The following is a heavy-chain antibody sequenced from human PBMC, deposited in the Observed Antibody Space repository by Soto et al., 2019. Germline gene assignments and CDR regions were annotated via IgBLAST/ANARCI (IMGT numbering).Heavy chain of an antibody. CDR1: GGSVNSGGYS. V-gene: IGHV4-30-2*01. Sequence: SETLSLTCSVSGGSVNSGGYSWSWIRQPPGKGLEWIGFISPSGSPAYNPSLKSRVTISVDRSNNQISLELSSVTAADTAVYYCARTTAVPNSLRSRYFFDYWGQGTLVTVSS. CDR3: ARTTAVPNSLRSRYFFDY. J-gene: IGHJ4*02. CDR2: ISPSGSP. D-gene: IGHD1-7*01.